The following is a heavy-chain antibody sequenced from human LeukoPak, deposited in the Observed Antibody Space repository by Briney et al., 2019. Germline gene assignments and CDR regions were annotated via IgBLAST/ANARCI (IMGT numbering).Heavy chain of an antibody. J-gene: IGHJ4*02. CDR1: GFTFDDYA. Sequence: GGSLRLSCADSGFTFDDYAMHWVRQAPGKGLEWVSGMSWNSGSIDYADSVKGRFTISRDNAKNSLYLQMNSLRAEDTALYYCAKGTYSSSSGNLDYWGQGTLVTVSS. V-gene: IGHV3-9*01. D-gene: IGHD6-6*01. CDR2: MSWNSGSI. CDR3: AKGTYSSSSGNLDY.